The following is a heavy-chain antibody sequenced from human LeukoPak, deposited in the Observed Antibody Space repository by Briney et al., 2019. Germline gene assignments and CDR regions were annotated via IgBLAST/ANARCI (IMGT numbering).Heavy chain of an antibody. Sequence: GGTLRLSCAASGLTFGSYSLNGVRQAPARGLGWVSYISTTSSTIYYADSVKGRFTIYRDNAKNSLYLQMNSLRAEDTAVYYCARGFGSGRNPFDYWGQGTLVTVSS. J-gene: IGHJ4*02. CDR2: ISTTSSTI. V-gene: IGHV3-48*01. CDR1: GLTFGSYS. CDR3: ARGFGSGRNPFDY. D-gene: IGHD3-10*01.